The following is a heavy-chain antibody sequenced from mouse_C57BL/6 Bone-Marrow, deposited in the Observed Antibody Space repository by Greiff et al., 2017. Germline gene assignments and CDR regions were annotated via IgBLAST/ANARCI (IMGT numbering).Heavy chain of an antibody. J-gene: IGHJ2*01. CDR1: GYAFSSYW. V-gene: IGHV1-80*01. CDR2: IYPGDGDT. D-gene: IGHD4-1*01. Sequence: QVQLKESGAELAKPGASVKISCKASGYAFSSYWMNWVKQRPGKGLEWIGQIYPGDGDTNYNGKFKGKATLTADKSSSTAYMQLSSLTSEDSAVYFCARRANWDTVFDYWGQGTTLTVSS. CDR3: ARRANWDTVFDY.